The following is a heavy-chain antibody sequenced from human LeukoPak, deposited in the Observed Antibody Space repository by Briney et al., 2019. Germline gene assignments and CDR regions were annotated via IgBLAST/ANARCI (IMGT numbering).Heavy chain of an antibody. D-gene: IGHD2-21*01. V-gene: IGHV3-7*01. Sequence: SGGSLRLSCTASEFTFSSYWMSWVRQAPGKGLEWVANIKQDGSEKDYVDSVKGRFTISRDNAKNSLYLQMNSLRAEDTAVYYCARYCGGDCYGMDVWGQGTTVTVSS. CDR3: ARYCGGDCYGMDV. CDR1: EFTFSSYW. CDR2: IKQDGSEK. J-gene: IGHJ6*02.